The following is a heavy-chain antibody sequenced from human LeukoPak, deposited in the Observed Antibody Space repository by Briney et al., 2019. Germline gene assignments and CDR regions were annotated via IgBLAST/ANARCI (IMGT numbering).Heavy chain of an antibody. CDR3: ARKGYSSGWPFDY. Sequence: SETLSLTCTVSGYSITRHYSWAWVRQPPGKGLEWIGYIYYSGSTNYNPSLKSRVTISVDTSKNQFSLKLSSVTAADTAVYYCARKGYSSGWPFDYWGQGTLVTVSS. J-gene: IGHJ4*02. V-gene: IGHV4-59*01. D-gene: IGHD6-19*01. CDR1: GYSITRHYS. CDR2: IYYSGST.